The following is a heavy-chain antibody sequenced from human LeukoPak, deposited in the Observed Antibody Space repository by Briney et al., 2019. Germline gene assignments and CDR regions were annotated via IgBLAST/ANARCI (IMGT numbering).Heavy chain of an antibody. V-gene: IGHV1-2*06. CDR2: INPNSGGT. Sequence: ASVKVSCKASGYTFTGYYMHWVRQAPGQGLEWMGQINPNSGGTNYAQKFQGRVTMTRDTSISTAYMELSRLRSDDTAVYYCARVLSSGYDLFYWGQGTLVTVSS. CDR3: ARVLSSGYDLFY. D-gene: IGHD5-12*01. CDR1: GYTFTGYY. J-gene: IGHJ4*02.